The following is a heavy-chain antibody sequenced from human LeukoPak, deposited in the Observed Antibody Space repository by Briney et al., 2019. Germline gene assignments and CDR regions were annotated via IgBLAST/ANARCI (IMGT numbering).Heavy chain of an antibody. CDR1: GGSISSGGYY. V-gene: IGHV4-31*03. D-gene: IGHD4-17*01. CDR2: IYYSGTA. Sequence: SETLSLTCTVSGGSISSGGYYWSWVRQHPEKGLEWIGYIYYSGTAYYNPSLKSRVTMSVDTSKNQFSLKLDSVTAADTAVYYCARFSNDHGVKFDYWGQGTLVTVSS. CDR3: ARFSNDHGVKFDY. J-gene: IGHJ4*02.